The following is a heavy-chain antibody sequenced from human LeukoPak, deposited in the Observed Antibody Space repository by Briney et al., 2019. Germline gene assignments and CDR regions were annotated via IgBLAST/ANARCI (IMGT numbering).Heavy chain of an antibody. CDR1: GGSISSGGYY. V-gene: IGHV4-31*03. D-gene: IGHD4-17*01. CDR2: IYYSGTA. Sequence: SETLSLTCTVSGGSISSGGYYWSWVRQHPEKGLEWIGYIYYSGTAYYNPSLKSRVTMSVDTSKNQFSLKLDSVTAADTAVYYCARFSNDHGVKFDYWGQGTLVTVSS. CDR3: ARFSNDHGVKFDY. J-gene: IGHJ4*02.